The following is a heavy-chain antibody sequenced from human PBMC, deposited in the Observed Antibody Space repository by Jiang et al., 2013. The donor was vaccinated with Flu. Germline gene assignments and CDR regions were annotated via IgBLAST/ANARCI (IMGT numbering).Heavy chain of an antibody. D-gene: IGHD1/OR15-1a*01. CDR2: INAGNGNT. CDR3: ARCRGTSCNNNDY. V-gene: IGHV1-3*01. Sequence: GAEVKKPGASVKVSCKASGYTFTSFGMHWVRQAPGQRLEWMGWINAGNGNTKYSQKLEGRVNITRDTSASTVYMELSSLRSEDTAVFYCARCRGTSCNNNDYWGQGTLVIVSS. CDR1: GYTFTSFG. J-gene: IGHJ4*02.